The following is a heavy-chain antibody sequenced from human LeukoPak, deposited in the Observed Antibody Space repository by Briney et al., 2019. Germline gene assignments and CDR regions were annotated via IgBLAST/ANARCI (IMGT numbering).Heavy chain of an antibody. CDR3: ARDDYGSGWGRENYYMDV. CDR1: GFTFSSYS. D-gene: IGHD3-10*01. V-gene: IGHV3-48*04. CDR2: ISSSSSTI. Sequence: GGSLRLSCAASGFTFSSYSMNWVRQAPGKGLEWVSYISSSSSTIYYADSVKGRFTISRDNAKNSLYLQMNSLRAEDTAVYYCARDDYGSGWGRENYYMDVWGKGTTVTVYS. J-gene: IGHJ6*03.